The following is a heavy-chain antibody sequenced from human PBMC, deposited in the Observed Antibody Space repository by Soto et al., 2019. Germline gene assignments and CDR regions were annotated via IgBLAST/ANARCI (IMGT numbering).Heavy chain of an antibody. Sequence: QVQLVQSGAEVKKPGASVKVSCKASGYTFTSYDINWVRQATGQGLEWMGWLNPNSVNTGYAQKFQGRVTMTSNTSISTAAMELSSLRSADTAMYYCARGAHSGRSDYWGQGTLVTVSA. D-gene: IGHD1-26*01. CDR3: ARGAHSGRSDY. J-gene: IGHJ4*02. CDR2: LNPNSVNT. V-gene: IGHV1-8*01. CDR1: GYTFTSYD.